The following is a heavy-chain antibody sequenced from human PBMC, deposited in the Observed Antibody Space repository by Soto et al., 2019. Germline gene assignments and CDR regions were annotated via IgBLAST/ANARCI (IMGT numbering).Heavy chain of an antibody. Sequence: LRLSCAASGFFFNTYAIHWVRQAPGKGLEWVAVISNDETKKYFADSVKGRVSIFRDSSKNTVYLQMDSLRAEDTAVYYCARSIAVAGLDYWGPGTLVTVSS. V-gene: IGHV3-30-3*01. J-gene: IGHJ4*02. CDR3: ARSIAVAGLDY. CDR2: ISNDETKK. CDR1: GFFFNTYA. D-gene: IGHD6-19*01.